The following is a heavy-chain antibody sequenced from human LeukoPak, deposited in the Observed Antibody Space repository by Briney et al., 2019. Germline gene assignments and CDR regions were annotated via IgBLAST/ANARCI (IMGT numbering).Heavy chain of an antibody. CDR3: ARVGCSSTSCYTAYYYGMDV. CDR2: ISGSGDST. J-gene: IGHJ6*02. Sequence: GGSLRLSCAVSGFTFSSYAMSWVRQAPGKGLEWVSVISGSGDSTYYADSVKGRFTISRDNSKNTLYLQMNSLRAEDTAVYYCARVGCSSTSCYTAYYYGMDVWGQGTTVTVSS. V-gene: IGHV3-23*01. D-gene: IGHD2-2*02. CDR1: GFTFSSYA.